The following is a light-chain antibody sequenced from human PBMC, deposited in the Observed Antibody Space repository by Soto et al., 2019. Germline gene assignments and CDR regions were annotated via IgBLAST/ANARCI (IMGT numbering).Light chain of an antibody. CDR3: QTWGTGFRV. V-gene: IGLV4-69*01. J-gene: IGLJ3*02. CDR2: LNSDGSH. CDR1: SGHSSYT. Sequence: QLVLTQSPSASASLGASVKLTCTLSSGHSSYTIAWHQQQPEKGPRYLMKLNSDGSHRKGDGIPDRFSGSSSGAERYLTISSLQSEDEADYSCQTWGTGFRVFGGGTKVTVL.